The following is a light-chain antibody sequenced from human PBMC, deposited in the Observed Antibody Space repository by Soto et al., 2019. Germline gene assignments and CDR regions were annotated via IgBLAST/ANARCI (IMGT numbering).Light chain of an antibody. CDR2: GAS. Sequence: EVVLTQSPGTLSLSPGERATLSCRASQSIGSSYLAWYQQKPGQAPRLLIYGASSRATGIPDRFSGGGSGTDFSLTISRLEPEDFAVYYCQQYGSSLTWTFGQGTKVDIK. V-gene: IGKV3-20*01. CDR1: QSIGSSY. CDR3: QQYGSSLTWT. J-gene: IGKJ1*01.